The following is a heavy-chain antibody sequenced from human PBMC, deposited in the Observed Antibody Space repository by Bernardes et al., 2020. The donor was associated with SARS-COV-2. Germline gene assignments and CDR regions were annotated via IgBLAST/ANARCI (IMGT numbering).Heavy chain of an antibody. Sequence: GGSLRLSCAASGFTFSSYEMNWVRQAPGKGLEWVSYISSSGSTIYYADSVKGRFTISRDNAKNSLYLQMNSLGAEDTAVYYCARGGTYYDILTGYQNYYYGMDVWGQGTTVTVSS. J-gene: IGHJ6*02. CDR3: ARGGTYYDILTGYQNYYYGMDV. V-gene: IGHV3-48*03. D-gene: IGHD3-9*01. CDR2: ISSSGSTI. CDR1: GFTFSSYE.